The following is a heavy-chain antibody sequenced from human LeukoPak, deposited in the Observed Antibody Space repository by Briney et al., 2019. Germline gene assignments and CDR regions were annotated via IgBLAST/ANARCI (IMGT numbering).Heavy chain of an antibody. CDR3: ASRYYGLGSYYWGYYFDY. CDR2: IYSGGST. D-gene: IGHD3-10*01. CDR1: EFSVGSNY. Sequence: GGSLRLSCAASEFSVGSNYMTWVRQAPGKGLEWVSLIYSGGSTYYADSVKGRFTISRDNSKNTLYLQMNSLRAEDTAVYYCASRYYGLGSYYWGYYFDYWGQGTLVTVSS. J-gene: IGHJ4*02. V-gene: IGHV3-66*01.